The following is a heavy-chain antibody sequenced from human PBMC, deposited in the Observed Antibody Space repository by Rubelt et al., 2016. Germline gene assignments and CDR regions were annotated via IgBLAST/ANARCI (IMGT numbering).Heavy chain of an antibody. J-gene: IGHJ3*02. V-gene: IGHV4-39*01. D-gene: IGHD6-19*01. CDR1: VASISSSSYS. CDR3: ARRNGYSSGWYSIRGAFDI. Sequence: QLQLQESGPGLVKPSETLSLTCTVSVASISSSSYSWGWIRQPPGKGLEWIGGIYYRGRTYYNPSLKGLVTISGDRSKNRFSRKLSSVNAADTAVYYCARRNGYSSGWYSIRGAFDIWGQGTMVTVSS. CDR2: IYYRGRT.